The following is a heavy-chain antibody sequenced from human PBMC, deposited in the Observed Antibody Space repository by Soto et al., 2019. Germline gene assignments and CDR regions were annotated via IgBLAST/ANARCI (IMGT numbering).Heavy chain of an antibody. J-gene: IGHJ4*02. CDR3: AAVPYDFWSGYYNDFDY. CDR2: IVVGSGNT. CDR1: GFTFTSSA. D-gene: IGHD3-3*01. V-gene: IGHV1-58*02. Sequence: SVKVSCKASGFTFTSSAMQWVRQARGQRLEWIGWIVVGSGNTNYAQKFQERVTITRDMSTSTAYMELSSLRSEDTAVYYCAAVPYDFWSGYYNDFDYWGQGTLVTVSS.